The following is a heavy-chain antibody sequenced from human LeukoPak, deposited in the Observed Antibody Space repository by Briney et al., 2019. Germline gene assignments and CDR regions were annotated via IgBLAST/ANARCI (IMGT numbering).Heavy chain of an antibody. CDR2: IYYSGST. V-gene: IGHV4-39*07. CDR1: GGSISSSSYY. D-gene: IGHD2-21*02. Sequence: SETLSLTCTVSGGSISSSSYYWGWIRQPPGKGLEWIGSIYYSGSTYYNPSLKSRVTISVDTSKNQFSLKLSSVTAADTAVYYCARDWKYCGGDCYEGSPSDAFDIWGQGTMVTVSS. J-gene: IGHJ3*02. CDR3: ARDWKYCGGDCYEGSPSDAFDI.